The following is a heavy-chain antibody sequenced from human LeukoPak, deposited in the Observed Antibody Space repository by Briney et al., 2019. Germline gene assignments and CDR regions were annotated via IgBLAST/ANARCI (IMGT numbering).Heavy chain of an antibody. J-gene: IGHJ4*02. D-gene: IGHD3-3*01. CDR1: GYTFTSYG. CDR2: ISAYNGNT. V-gene: IGHV1-18*01. CDR3: ARSRAYDFWSGYPLLFDY. Sequence: GASVKVSCKASGYTFTSYGISWVRQAPGQGLEWMGWISAYNGNTNYAQKLQGRVTMTTDTSTSTAYMELRSLRPDDTAVYYCARSRAYDFWSGYPLLFDYWGQGTLVTVSS.